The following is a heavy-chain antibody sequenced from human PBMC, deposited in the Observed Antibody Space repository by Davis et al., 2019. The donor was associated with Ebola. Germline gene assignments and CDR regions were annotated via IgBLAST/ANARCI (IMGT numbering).Heavy chain of an antibody. Sequence: GESLKISCAASGFTFSNYAMSWVRQAPGKGLEWAATISSSGDNTYYADSVKGRFTISRDNSKNTLFLQMNSLRAEDTAVYHCAKGSIAVALFDCWGQGTLVTVSS. D-gene: IGHD6-19*01. CDR3: AKGSIAVALFDC. CDR2: ISSSGDNT. V-gene: IGHV3-23*01. J-gene: IGHJ4*02. CDR1: GFTFSNYA.